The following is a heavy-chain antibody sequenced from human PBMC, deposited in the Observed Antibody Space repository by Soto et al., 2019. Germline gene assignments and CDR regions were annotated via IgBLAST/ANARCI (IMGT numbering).Heavy chain of an antibody. Sequence: SETLSLTCTVSGGSISSYYWSWIRQPPGKGLEWIGYIYYSGSTNYNPSLKSRVTISVDTSKNQFSLKLSSVIAADTAVYYCASTAHSSGWYSGGFDYWGQGTLVTVSS. CDR3: ASTAHSSGWYSGGFDY. D-gene: IGHD6-19*01. J-gene: IGHJ4*02. CDR2: IYYSGST. V-gene: IGHV4-59*01. CDR1: GGSISSYY.